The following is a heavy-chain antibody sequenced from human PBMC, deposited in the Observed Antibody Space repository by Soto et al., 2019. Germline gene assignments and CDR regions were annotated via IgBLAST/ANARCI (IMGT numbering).Heavy chain of an antibody. CDR1: GFTFSSYE. J-gene: IGHJ6*02. D-gene: IGHD4-17*01. Sequence: TGGSLRLSCAASGFTFSSYEMTWVRQAPGKGLECVSYISVSGSAMYYVDSVKGRFTISRDNAKNSLYLQMDSLRAEDTAVYFCARDAYGDPYYYYAMDVWGQGTTVTVSS. V-gene: IGHV3-48*03. CDR2: ISVSGSAM. CDR3: ARDAYGDPYYYYAMDV.